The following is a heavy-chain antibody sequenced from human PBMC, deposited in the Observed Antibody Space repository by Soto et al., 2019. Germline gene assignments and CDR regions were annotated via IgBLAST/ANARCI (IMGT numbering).Heavy chain of an antibody. CDR1: GFTFSGSA. V-gene: IGHV3-73*01. D-gene: IGHD1-26*01. CDR2: IRTKANNYAT. CDR3: TFYYESGY. J-gene: IGHJ4*02. Sequence: GGSLRLSCAASGFTFSGSAMHWVRQASGKGLEWVARIRTKANNYATAYAASVKGRFTISRDDSKNTAYLQMNSLKTEDTAVYYCTFYYESGYWGRGTLVTVSS.